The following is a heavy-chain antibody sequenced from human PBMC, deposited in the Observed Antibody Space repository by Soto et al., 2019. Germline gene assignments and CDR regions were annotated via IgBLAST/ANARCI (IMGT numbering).Heavy chain of an antibody. J-gene: IGHJ4*02. CDR1: GYTFASCA. CDR2: INAGNGNT. V-gene: IGHV1-3*01. Sequence: ASVEVSCTASGYTFASCAMHWVRQAPGQRLEWMGWINAGNGNTKYSQKFQGRVTITRDTSASTAYMGLSSLRSEDTAVYYCARSIVVVTALDYWGQGTLVTVSS. D-gene: IGHD2-21*02. CDR3: ARSIVVVTALDY.